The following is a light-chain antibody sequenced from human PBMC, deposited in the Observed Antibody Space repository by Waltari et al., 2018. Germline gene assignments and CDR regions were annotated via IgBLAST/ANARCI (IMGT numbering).Light chain of an antibody. CDR2: DVS. J-gene: IGLJ1*01. Sequence: QSALTQPASVSGSPGQSLTISCTGPSSDVGGYNYVSWYQQYPGKAPKLMIYDVSKRPSGVSNRFSGSKSGNTASLTISGLQAEDEADYYCCSYAGSSTYVFGTGTKVTVL. CDR1: SSDVGGYNY. V-gene: IGLV2-23*02. CDR3: CSYAGSSTYV.